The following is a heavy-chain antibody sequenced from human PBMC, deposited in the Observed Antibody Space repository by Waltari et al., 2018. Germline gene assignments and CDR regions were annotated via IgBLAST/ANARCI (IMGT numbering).Heavy chain of an antibody. Sequence: QVQLVQSGAEVKKPGSSVKGSCKASGGTFSSYAISWERQAPGQGLEWRGRIIPIFGTANYAQKFQGRVTITADKSTSTAYMELSSLRSEDTAVYYCARGYGDYPGAFDIWGQGTMVTVSS. V-gene: IGHV1-69*08. CDR1: GGTFSSYA. CDR3: ARGYGDYPGAFDI. J-gene: IGHJ3*02. CDR2: IIPIFGTA. D-gene: IGHD4-17*01.